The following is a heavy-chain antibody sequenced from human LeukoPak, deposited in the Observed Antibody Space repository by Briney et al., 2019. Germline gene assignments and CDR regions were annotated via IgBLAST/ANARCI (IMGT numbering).Heavy chain of an antibody. CDR1: GYTFSSYG. J-gene: IGHJ6*03. D-gene: IGHD6-13*01. CDR3: ARGIAAAARDYYYMDV. V-gene: IGHV1-18*03. CDR2: ISGYNDST. Sequence: ASVKVSCKASGYTFSSYGISWVRQAPGQGLEWMGWISGYNDSTKYYAQKLQGRVTITRDTSASTAYMELSSLRSEDMAVYYCARGIAAAARDYYYMDVWGKGTTVTVSS.